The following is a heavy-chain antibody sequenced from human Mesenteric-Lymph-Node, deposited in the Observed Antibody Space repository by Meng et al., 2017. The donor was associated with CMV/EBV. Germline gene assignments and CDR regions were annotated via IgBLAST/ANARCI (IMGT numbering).Heavy chain of an antibody. CDR1: GGTPSNYA. CDR3: AIEAGYWSSSYFDY. V-gene: IGHV1-69*05. D-gene: IGHD2-2*01. CDR2: IVVILGTT. J-gene: IGHJ4*02. Sequence: SVKVSCKASGGTPSNYAISWVRQAPGQGLEWMGGIVVILGTTSYAQKFQGRVTITTDESTSTAYMELSSLTSEDTAVYYCAIEAGYWSSSYFDYWGQGTLVTVSS.